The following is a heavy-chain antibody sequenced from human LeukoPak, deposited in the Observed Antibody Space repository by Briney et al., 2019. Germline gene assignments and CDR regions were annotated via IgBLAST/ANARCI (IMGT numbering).Heavy chain of an antibody. D-gene: IGHD6-13*01. CDR3: AKGAAAGKVDWFDP. CDR2: IKEDGSEI. CDR1: AFTFSSYW. J-gene: IGHJ5*02. V-gene: IGHV3-7*03. Sequence: GGSLRLSCEASAFTFSSYWMSWVRQAPGKGLEWVANIKEDGSEINYVDSVKGRFTISRDNAKNSLFLQMNSLRVDDTAVYYCAKGAAAGKVDWFDPWGQGTLVTVSS.